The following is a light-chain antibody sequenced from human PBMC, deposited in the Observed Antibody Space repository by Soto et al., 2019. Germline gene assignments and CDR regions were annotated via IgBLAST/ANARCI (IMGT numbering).Light chain of an antibody. J-gene: IGKJ1*01. CDR3: QQYHSYWT. CDR1: QNIRSR. CDR2: DAS. V-gene: IGKV1-5*01. Sequence: DIQMTQSPSTLSASVGDRVTITCRASQNIRSRLAWFQQKPGKAPKLLIYDASSLERGVPQRFSGSGSGTEFTLTISSLQTDDFSTYYCQQYHSYWTFGQGTKVDIK.